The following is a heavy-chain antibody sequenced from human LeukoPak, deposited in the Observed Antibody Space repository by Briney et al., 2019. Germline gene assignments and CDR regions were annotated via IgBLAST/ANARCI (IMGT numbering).Heavy chain of an antibody. Sequence: SETLSLTCTVSGGSISSYYWSWIRQPAGKGLEWIGRIYPSGSTIYNPSLKSRVTMSVDTSKNQFSLKLSSVTAADTAVYYCARSSFDSSGWYYFDYWGQGTLVTVSS. CDR3: ARSSFDSSGWYYFDY. CDR1: GGSISSYY. V-gene: IGHV4-4*07. J-gene: IGHJ4*02. D-gene: IGHD6-19*01. CDR2: IYPSGST.